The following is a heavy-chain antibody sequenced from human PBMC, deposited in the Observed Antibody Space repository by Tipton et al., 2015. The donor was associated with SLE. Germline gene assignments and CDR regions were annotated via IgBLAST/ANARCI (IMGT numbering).Heavy chain of an antibody. CDR2: IYYSGST. Sequence: TLSLTCTVSGGSIRSYYWSWIRQPPGKGLEWIGYIYYSGSTNYNPSLKSRITMSVHTSKNQFSLKLSSVTAADTAVYYCARETYYYDNRDAFDIWGQGTMVTVSS. CDR3: ARETYYYDNRDAFDI. J-gene: IGHJ3*02. D-gene: IGHD3-22*01. CDR1: GGSIRSYY. V-gene: IGHV4-59*13.